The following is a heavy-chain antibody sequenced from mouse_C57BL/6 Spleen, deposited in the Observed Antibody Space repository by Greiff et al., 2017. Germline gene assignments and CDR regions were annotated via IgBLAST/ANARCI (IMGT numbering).Heavy chain of an antibody. V-gene: IGHV1-82*01. Sequence: VQLQQSGPELVKPGASVKISCKASGYAFSSSWMNWVKQRPGKGLEWIGRIYPGDGDTNYNGKFKGKATLTADKSSSTAYMQLSSLTSEDSAVYFCARGYGSRGHYYAMDYWGQGTSVTVSS. CDR3: ARGYGSRGHYYAMDY. D-gene: IGHD1-1*01. J-gene: IGHJ4*01. CDR2: IYPGDGDT. CDR1: GYAFSSSW.